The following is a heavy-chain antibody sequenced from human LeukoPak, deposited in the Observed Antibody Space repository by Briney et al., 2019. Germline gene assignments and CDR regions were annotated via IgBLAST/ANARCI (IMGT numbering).Heavy chain of an antibody. V-gene: IGHV4-59*01. Sequence: ASETLSLTLSFSGDFIRPNYGIWMRQPPGKGLEWIGYISHSGTINYNPSLKSRLTISVDTSKNQFSLKLTSEPAAETAVYYCAGEYGGKFESWGRGTLVTVSS. CDR2: ISHSGTI. CDR1: GDFIRPNY. J-gene: IGHJ4*02. D-gene: IGHD4-23*01. CDR3: AGEYGGKFES.